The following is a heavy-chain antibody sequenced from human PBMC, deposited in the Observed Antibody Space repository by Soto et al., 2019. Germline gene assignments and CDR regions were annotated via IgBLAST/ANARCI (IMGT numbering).Heavy chain of an antibody. CDR2: IWYDGSNK. Sequence: QVQLVESGGGVVQPGRSLRLSCAASGFTFSSYGMHWVRQAPGKGLEWVAVIWYDGSNKYYADSVKGRFTISRDNSKNTLYLQMNSLRAEDTAVYYCASGGAAAQPFDYWGQGTLVTVSS. V-gene: IGHV3-33*01. CDR1: GFTFSSYG. CDR3: ASGGAAAQPFDY. J-gene: IGHJ4*02. D-gene: IGHD6-13*01.